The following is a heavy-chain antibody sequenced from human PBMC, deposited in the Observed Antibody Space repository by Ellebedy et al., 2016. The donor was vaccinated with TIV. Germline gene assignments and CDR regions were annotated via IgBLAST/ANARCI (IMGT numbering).Heavy chain of an antibody. V-gene: IGHV3-7*03. CDR3: ARGDLYSGSPTCFGP. CDR2: VKQDGSDK. Sequence: GGSLRLSCAASGFSISDHYISWVRQAPGKGLEWVANVKQDGSDKFYVDSVKGRFTISRDNPNNSLYLQMNSLRAEDTAVYYCARGDLYSGSPTCFGPWGQGTLVTVSS. CDR1: GFSISDHY. J-gene: IGHJ5*02. D-gene: IGHD1-26*01.